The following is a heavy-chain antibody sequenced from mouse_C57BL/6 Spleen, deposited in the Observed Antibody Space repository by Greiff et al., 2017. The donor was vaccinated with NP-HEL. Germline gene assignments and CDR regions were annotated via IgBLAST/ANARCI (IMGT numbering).Heavy chain of an antibody. CDR1: GFTFTDYY. CDR3: ARIGYGRSYAWFAY. J-gene: IGHJ3*01. Sequence: EVKVVESGGGLVQPGGSLSLSCAASGFTFTDYYMSWVRQPPGKALEWLGFIRNKANGYTTEYSASVKGRFTISRDNSQSILYLQMNALRAEDSATYYCARIGYGRSYAWFAYWGQGTLVTVSA. CDR2: IRNKANGYTT. V-gene: IGHV7-3*01. D-gene: IGHD1-1*01.